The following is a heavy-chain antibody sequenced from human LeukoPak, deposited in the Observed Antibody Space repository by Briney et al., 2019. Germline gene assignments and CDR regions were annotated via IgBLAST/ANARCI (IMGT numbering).Heavy chain of an antibody. CDR3: ARQEAVVAATVYYYYGMDV. CDR1: GYSFTSYW. V-gene: IGHV5-51*01. Sequence: GESLKVSCKGSGYSFTSYWIGWVRQMPGKGLEWMGIIYPGDSDTRYSPSFQGQVTISADKSISTAYLQWSSLKASDTAMYYCARQEAVVAATVYYYYGMDVWGQGTTVTVSS. J-gene: IGHJ6*02. D-gene: IGHD2-15*01. CDR2: IYPGDSDT.